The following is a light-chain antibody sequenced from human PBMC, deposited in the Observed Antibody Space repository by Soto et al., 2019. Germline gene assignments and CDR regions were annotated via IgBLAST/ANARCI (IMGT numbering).Light chain of an antibody. CDR2: DVS. V-gene: IGLV2-14*03. J-gene: IGLJ1*01. CDR3: SSYTTSNTRQIV. CDR1: SSDVGGYNY. Sequence: QSVLTQPASVSGSPGQSITISCTGTSSDVGGYNYVSWYQHHPGKAPKLLIYDVSNRPSGISNRFSGSKSDNTASLTISGLQPEDEVVYYCSSYTTSNTRQIVFGTGTKVTVL.